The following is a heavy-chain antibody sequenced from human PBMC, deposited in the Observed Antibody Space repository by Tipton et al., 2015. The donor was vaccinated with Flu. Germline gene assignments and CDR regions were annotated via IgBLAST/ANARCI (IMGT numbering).Heavy chain of an antibody. D-gene: IGHD3-22*01. Sequence: TLSLTCTVSGDSISSGTHYLSWIRQPAGKGLEWIGRIYTSGSTNYNPSLKTQVTISVDTSKNQFSLRLGSVTAADTAVYYCARVGGDYRDTSGFIPLFDLWRQGTLVTV. V-gene: IGHV4-61*02. CDR2: IYTSGST. CDR3: ARVGGDYRDTSGFIPLFDL. J-gene: IGHJ5*02. CDR1: GDSISSGTHY.